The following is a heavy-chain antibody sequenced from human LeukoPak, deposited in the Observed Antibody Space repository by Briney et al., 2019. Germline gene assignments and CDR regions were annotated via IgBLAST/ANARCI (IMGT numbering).Heavy chain of an antibody. CDR1: GFTFSDYY. CDR2: ISSSGSTI. Sequence: GGSLRLSCAASGFTFSDYYMSWIRQAPGKGLEWVSYISSSGSTIYYADSVKGRFTISRDNAKNSLYLRMNSLRAEDTAVYYCARRATPFRAYFDYWGQGTLVTVSS. V-gene: IGHV3-11*01. D-gene: IGHD1-26*01. J-gene: IGHJ4*02. CDR3: ARRATPFRAYFDY.